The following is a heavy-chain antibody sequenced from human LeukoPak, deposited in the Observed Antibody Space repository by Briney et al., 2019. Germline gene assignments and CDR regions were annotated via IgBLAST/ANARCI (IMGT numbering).Heavy chain of an antibody. V-gene: IGHV4-59*01. CDR2: IYYTGST. Sequence: PSETLSLTCTVSGGSISSYHWSWIRQPPGKGLEWIGHIYYTGSTNYNPSLKSRVTISLDTSKNQFSLKLSSVNAADTAVYYFSRSLGVVIHGGMDVWGQGTTVTVSS. J-gene: IGHJ6*02. CDR3: SRSLGVVIHGGMDV. D-gene: IGHD3-3*01. CDR1: GGSISSYH.